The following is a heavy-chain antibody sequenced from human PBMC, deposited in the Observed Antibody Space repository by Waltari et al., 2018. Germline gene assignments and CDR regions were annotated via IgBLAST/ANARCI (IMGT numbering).Heavy chain of an antibody. Sequence: QVQLQESGPGLVKPSETLSLTCAVSGYSISSGYYWGWIRQPPGKGLEWIGSIYHSGSTYYTPSLKIRVTISVDPSKNQFSLKLSSVTAADTAVYYCAREHDYSNWFDYWGQGTLVTVSS. D-gene: IGHD4-4*01. CDR3: AREHDYSNWFDY. V-gene: IGHV4-38-2*02. CDR2: IYHSGST. J-gene: IGHJ4*02. CDR1: GYSISSGYY.